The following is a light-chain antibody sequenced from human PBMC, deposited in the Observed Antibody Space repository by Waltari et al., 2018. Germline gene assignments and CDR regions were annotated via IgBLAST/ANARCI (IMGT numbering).Light chain of an antibody. V-gene: IGLV2-23*02. CDR2: EVY. J-gene: IGLJ3*02. CDR3: CSYAGSNSWV. Sequence: QSALIQPASVSGSPGQSITISCTGTSSNIGSYNLVSWYQQYPGKAPKVMFYEVYKLPSGVSNRFSGSKSGNTASLTISGLQAENETDYYCCSYAGSNSWVFGGGTKVTVL. CDR1: SSNIGSYNL.